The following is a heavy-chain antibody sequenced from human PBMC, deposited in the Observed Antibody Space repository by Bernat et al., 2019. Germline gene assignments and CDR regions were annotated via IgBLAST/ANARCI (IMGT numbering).Heavy chain of an antibody. CDR2: LSGTGGST. D-gene: IGHD1/OR15-1a*01. CDR1: GFTFSNYG. Sequence: EVQLLESGGGLVQPGGSLTLSCAASGFTFSNYGMSWVRQAPGKGLEWVSGLSGTGGSTNYADSVKGRFTISRDNSKSTLYLQMNSLRAEDTALYYCAKNKKDLDYWGQEPWSPSPQ. CDR3: AKNKKDLDY. J-gene: IGHJ4*01. V-gene: IGHV3-23*01.